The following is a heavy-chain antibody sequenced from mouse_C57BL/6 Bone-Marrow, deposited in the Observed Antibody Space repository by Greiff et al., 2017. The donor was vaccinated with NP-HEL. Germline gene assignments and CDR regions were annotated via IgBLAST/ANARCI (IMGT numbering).Heavy chain of an antibody. CDR2: INPYNGGT. V-gene: IGHV1-19*01. CDR3: ARGGYRFMDY. D-gene: IGHD2-2*01. CDR1: GYTFTDYY. J-gene: IGHJ4*01. Sequence: EVQLQESGPVLVKPGASVKMSCKASGYTFTDYYMNWVKQSHGKSLEWIGVINPYNGGTSYNQKFKGKATLTVDKSSSTAYMELNSLTSEDSAVYYCARGGYRFMDYWGQGTSVTVSS.